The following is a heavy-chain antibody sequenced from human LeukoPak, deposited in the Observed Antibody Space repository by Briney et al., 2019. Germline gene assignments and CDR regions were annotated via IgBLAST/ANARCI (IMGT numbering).Heavy chain of an antibody. D-gene: IGHD3-10*02. CDR2: IREDGNDK. Sequence: GGSLRLSCAASGFTFSRCWMTWVRQAPGKGLEWVAGIREDGNDKYYVDSVKGRFTISRDNSKNTLYLQMNSLRAEDTAVYYCAKSPYVRDYGMDVWGQGTTVTVSS. V-gene: IGHV3-7*01. CDR3: AKSPYVRDYGMDV. CDR1: GFTFSRCW. J-gene: IGHJ6*02.